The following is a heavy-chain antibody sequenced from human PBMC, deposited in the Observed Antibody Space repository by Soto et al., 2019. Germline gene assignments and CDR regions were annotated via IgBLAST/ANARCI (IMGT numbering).Heavy chain of an antibody. CDR1: GFTFSSYS. D-gene: IGHD6-13*01. CDR3: ARGRGIAAACPSWYYGMDV. J-gene: IGHJ6*02. V-gene: IGHV3-21*01. Sequence: EVQLVESGGGLVKPGGSLRLSCAASGFTFSSYSMNWVRQAPGKGLEWVSSISSSSSYIYYADSVKGRFTISRDNAKNSLYLQMNSLRAEDTAVYYCARGRGIAAACPSWYYGMDVWGQGTTVTVSS. CDR2: ISSSSSYI.